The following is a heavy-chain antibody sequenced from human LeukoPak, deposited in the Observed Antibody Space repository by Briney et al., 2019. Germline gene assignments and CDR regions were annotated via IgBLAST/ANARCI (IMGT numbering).Heavy chain of an antibody. CDR2: IRLDGSNT. J-gene: IGHJ3*02. D-gene: IGHD2-21*01. Sequence: GGSLRLSCAASGFAFSTYGMHWVRQAPGRGLERVAFIRLDGSNTKYADSVKGRFTISRDNSKNTLYLQMNSLRIEDTAVYYCARDGGGGGDVGFAFDIWGQGTMVTVSS. CDR3: ARDGGGGGDVGFAFDI. V-gene: IGHV3-30*02. CDR1: GFAFSTYG.